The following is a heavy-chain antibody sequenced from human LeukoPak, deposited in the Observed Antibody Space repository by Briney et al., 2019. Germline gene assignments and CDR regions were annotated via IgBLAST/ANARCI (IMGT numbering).Heavy chain of an antibody. Sequence: GGSLRLSCAASGFTFSSYGMHWVRQAPGKGREWVAFIRYDGSNKYYADSVKGRFTISRDNSKNTLYLQVNSLRVEDTAVYYCARDTGSQDSSSWYGAVDYWGQGTLVTVSS. CDR2: IRYDGSNK. CDR3: ARDTGSQDSSSWYGAVDY. V-gene: IGHV3-30*02. CDR1: GFTFSSYG. J-gene: IGHJ4*02. D-gene: IGHD6-13*01.